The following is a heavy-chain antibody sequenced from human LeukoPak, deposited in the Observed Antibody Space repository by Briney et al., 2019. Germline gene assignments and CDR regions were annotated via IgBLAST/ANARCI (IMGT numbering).Heavy chain of an antibody. CDR1: GFSFSTYS. CDR2: ILDTGSTI. Sequence: GGSLRLSCTASGFSFSTYSMNWVRQAPGKGLEWIAYILDTGSTIYYADSVKGRFTISRDNAKNSLYLQLNSLRAEDTAVYYCTKGPGGVDYWGQGTLVTVSS. J-gene: IGHJ4*02. CDR3: TKGPGGVDY. V-gene: IGHV3-48*04. D-gene: IGHD3-16*01.